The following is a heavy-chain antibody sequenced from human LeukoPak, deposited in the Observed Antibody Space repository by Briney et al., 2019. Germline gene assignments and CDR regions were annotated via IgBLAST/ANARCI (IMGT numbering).Heavy chain of an antibody. D-gene: IGHD6-13*01. J-gene: IGHJ5*02. CDR1: GYTFTSYD. Sequence: ASVKLSCKASGYTFTSYDINWVRQATGQGLEWMGWMNPNSGNTGYAQKFQGRVTMTRNTSISTAYMELSSLRSEDTAVYYCAIYTAAAGTFNWFDPWGQGTLVTVS. V-gene: IGHV1-8*01. CDR2: MNPNSGNT. CDR3: AIYTAAAGTFNWFDP.